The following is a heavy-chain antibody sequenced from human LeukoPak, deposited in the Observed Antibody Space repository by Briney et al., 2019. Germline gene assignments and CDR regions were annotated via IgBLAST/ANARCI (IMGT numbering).Heavy chain of an antibody. CDR1: GFTFSSCS. CDR3: ARVFVVVTADYYYGMDV. Sequence: EGSLRLSCAASGFTFSSCSMNWVRQAPGKGLEWVSSISSSSSYIYYADSVKGRFTISRDNAKNSLYLQMNSLRAEDTAVYYCARVFVVVTADYYYGMDVWGKGTTVTVSS. CDR2: ISSSSSYI. J-gene: IGHJ6*04. V-gene: IGHV3-21*01. D-gene: IGHD2-21*02.